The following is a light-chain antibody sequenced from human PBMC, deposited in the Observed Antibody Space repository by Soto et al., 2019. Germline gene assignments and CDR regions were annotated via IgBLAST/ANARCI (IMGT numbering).Light chain of an antibody. CDR1: QSVSSSY. Sequence: EIVLTQSPGTLSLSPGERATLSCRTSQSVSSSYLAWYQQKPGQAPRLLIHSASSRATGIPSRFSGSGSGTEFTLTISSLQPGDFATYYCQHYNTYPWTFGQGGKVDI. J-gene: IGKJ1*01. V-gene: IGKV3-20*01. CDR2: SAS. CDR3: QHYNTYPWT.